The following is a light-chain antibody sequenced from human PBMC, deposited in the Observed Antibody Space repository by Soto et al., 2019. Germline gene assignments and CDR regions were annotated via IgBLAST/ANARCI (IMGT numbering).Light chain of an antibody. J-gene: IGKJ1*01. CDR3: LPHDSSPPS. CDR2: AVS. V-gene: IGKV1-17*01. CDR1: QGIKND. Sequence: DLQLPQSPSSLSASVGARVTITCRASQGIKNDLAWYQQKPGKAPKRLIYAVSSLQSGVPSTFSVSGSGTEFTPTISSLQPEDFATYYCLPHDSSPPSFGNRTKVEIK.